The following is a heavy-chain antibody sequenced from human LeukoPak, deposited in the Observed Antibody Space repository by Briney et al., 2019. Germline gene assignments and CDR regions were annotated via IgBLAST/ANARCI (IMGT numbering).Heavy chain of an antibody. Sequence: GGSLRLSCAASGFTFSSYDMHWVRQAPGKGLEWVAVISYDGSNKYYADSVKGRFTISRDNSKNTLYLQMNSLRAEDTAVYYCARDSEEMATIGYYYYGMDVWGQGTTVTVSS. CDR2: ISYDGSNK. CDR3: ARDSEEMATIGYYYYGMDV. V-gene: IGHV3-30-3*01. J-gene: IGHJ6*02. D-gene: IGHD5-24*01. CDR1: GFTFSSYD.